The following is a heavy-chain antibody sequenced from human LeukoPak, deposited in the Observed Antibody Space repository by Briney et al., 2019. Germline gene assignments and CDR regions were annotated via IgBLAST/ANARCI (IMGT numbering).Heavy chain of an antibody. J-gene: IGHJ4*02. V-gene: IGHV3-21*05. CDR3: ARDGGYYDSFFDY. CDR1: GFTFSSYE. CDR2: ISSSSSYI. Sequence: GGSLRLSCAASGFTFSSYEMNWVRQAPGKGLEWVSYISSSSSYIYYADSVKGRFTISRDNAKNSLYLQMNSLRAEDTAVYYCARDGGYYDSFFDYWGQGTLVTVSS. D-gene: IGHD1-26*01.